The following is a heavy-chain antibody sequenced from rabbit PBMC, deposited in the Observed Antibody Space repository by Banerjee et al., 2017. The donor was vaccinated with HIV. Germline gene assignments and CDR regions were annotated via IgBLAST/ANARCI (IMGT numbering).Heavy chain of an antibody. CDR1: GFSFSSGYY. CDR2: IYAGSGSST. CDR3: ARDLAGVIGWNFNL. J-gene: IGHJ4*01. D-gene: IGHD4-1*01. Sequence: QEQLVESGGGLVTLGGSLTLTCKASGFSFSSGYYMCWVRQAPGKGLEWIGCIYAGSGSSTHYASWAKGRFTISKTSSTTVTLQMTSLTAADTATYFCARDLAGVIGWNFNLWGQGTLVTVS. V-gene: IGHV1S45*01.